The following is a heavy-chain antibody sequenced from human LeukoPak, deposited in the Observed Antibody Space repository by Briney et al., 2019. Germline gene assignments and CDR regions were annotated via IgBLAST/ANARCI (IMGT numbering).Heavy chain of an antibody. D-gene: IGHD3-22*01. CDR3: AREFYYYDSSGYYRWVDY. CDR2: IYTCGST. Sequence: SETLSLTCTVSGGSISSYYWSWIRQPAGKGLEWIGRIYTCGSTNYNPSLKSRVTMSVDTSKNQFSLKLSSVTAADTAVYYCAREFYYYDSSGYYRWVDYWGQGTLVTVSS. V-gene: IGHV4-4*07. CDR1: GGSISSYY. J-gene: IGHJ4*02.